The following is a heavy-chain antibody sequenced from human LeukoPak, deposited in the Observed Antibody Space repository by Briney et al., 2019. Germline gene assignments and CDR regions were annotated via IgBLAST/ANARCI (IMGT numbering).Heavy chain of an antibody. V-gene: IGHV1-18*01. J-gene: IGHJ4*02. CDR1: GYTFTSYG. CDR2: ISAYNGNT. D-gene: IGHD3-16*02. CDR3: ARDSVSMITFGGVIPRPFDY. Sequence: GASVKVSCKASGYTFTSYGISWVRQAAGQGLEWMGWISAYNGNTNYAQKLQGRVTMTIDTSTSTAYMELRSLRSDDTAVYYCARDSVSMITFGGVIPRPFDYWGQGTLVTVSS.